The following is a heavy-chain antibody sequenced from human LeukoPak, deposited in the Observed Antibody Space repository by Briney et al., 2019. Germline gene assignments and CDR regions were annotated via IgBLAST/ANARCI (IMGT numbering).Heavy chain of an antibody. CDR3: ARNMVRGVNADY. CDR1: GGSFSGYY. Sequence: PSETLSLTCAVYGGSFSGYYWSWIRQPPGKGLEWIGEINHSGSTNYNPSLKSRVTISVDTSKNQFSLKLSSVTAADTAVYYCARNMVRGVNADYWGQGTLVTVSS. V-gene: IGHV4-34*01. D-gene: IGHD3-10*01. CDR2: INHSGST. J-gene: IGHJ4*02.